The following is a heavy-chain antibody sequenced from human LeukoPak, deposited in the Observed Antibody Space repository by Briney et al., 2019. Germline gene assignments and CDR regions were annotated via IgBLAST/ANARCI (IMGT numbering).Heavy chain of an antibody. CDR2: INHSGST. CDR1: GGSFSGYY. Sequence: SETLSLTCAVYGGSFSGYYWSWIRQPPGKGLEWIGEINHSGSTNYNPSLKSRVTISVDTSKNQFSLKLGSVTAADTAVYYCARPSYYYDSYDYWGQGTLVTVSS. CDR3: ARPSYYYDSYDY. D-gene: IGHD3-22*01. J-gene: IGHJ4*02. V-gene: IGHV4-34*01.